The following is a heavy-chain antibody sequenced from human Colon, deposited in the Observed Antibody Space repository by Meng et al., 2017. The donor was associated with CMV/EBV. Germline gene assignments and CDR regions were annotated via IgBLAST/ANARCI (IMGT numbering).Heavy chain of an antibody. Sequence: GGSLKISCVASGFTLSSYDMHWVRQAPGKGLEWISHISTQSLTTVYADSVKGRFNISRDNAKNSVYLQMNSLRAEDTAVYYCARKGWNYREAFDMWGQGTRVTVSS. D-gene: IGHD3-16*02. V-gene: IGHV3-48*03. CDR2: ISTQSLTT. J-gene: IGHJ3*02. CDR1: GFTLSSYD. CDR3: ARKGWNYREAFDM.